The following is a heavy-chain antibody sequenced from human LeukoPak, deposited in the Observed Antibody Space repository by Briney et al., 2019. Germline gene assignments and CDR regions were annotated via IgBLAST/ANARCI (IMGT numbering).Heavy chain of an antibody. CDR2: ISAYNGNT. CDR3: ARALSSSSWYPGEDYFDY. Sequence: ASVKVSCKASGYTFTSYGISWVRQAPGRGLEWMGWISAYNGNTNYAQKLQGRVTMTTDTSTSTAYMELRSLRSDDTAVYYCARALSSSSWYPGEDYFDYWGQGTLVTVSS. CDR1: GYTFTSYG. J-gene: IGHJ4*02. D-gene: IGHD6-13*01. V-gene: IGHV1-18*01.